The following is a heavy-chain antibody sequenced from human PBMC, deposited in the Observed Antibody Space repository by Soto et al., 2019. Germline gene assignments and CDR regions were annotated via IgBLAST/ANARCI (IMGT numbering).Heavy chain of an antibody. Sequence: EVQLVESGGGLVQPGGSMRLCCAASGFTFSSYWMHWVRQAPGKGLVWVSRINSDGSSTSYADSVKGRFTISRDNAKNTLYLQMNSLRAEDTAVYYCARDSSGRGLWFDPWGQGTLVTVSS. J-gene: IGHJ5*02. CDR2: INSDGSST. D-gene: IGHD6-25*01. V-gene: IGHV3-74*01. CDR1: GFTFSSYW. CDR3: ARDSSGRGLWFDP.